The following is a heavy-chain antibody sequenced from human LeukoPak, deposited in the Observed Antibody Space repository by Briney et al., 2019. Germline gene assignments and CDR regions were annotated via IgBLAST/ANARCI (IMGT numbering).Heavy chain of an antibody. CDR1: GGSVSSGSYY. V-gene: IGHV4-61*01. CDR2: IYYSGST. CDR3: ARDPGYYGMDV. Sequence: SGTLSLTCTVSGGSVSSGSYYWSWIRQPPGKGLEWIGYIYYSGSTNYNPSLKSRVTISVDTSKNQFSLKLSSVTAADTAVYYCARDPGYYGMDVWGKGTTVTVSS. J-gene: IGHJ6*04.